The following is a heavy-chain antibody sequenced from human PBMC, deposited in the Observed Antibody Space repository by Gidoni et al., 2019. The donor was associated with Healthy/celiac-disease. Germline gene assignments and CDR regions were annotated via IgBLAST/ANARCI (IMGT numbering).Heavy chain of an antibody. CDR1: GGSFSGYY. CDR3: ARSGAYSSSLWY. V-gene: IGHV4-34*01. J-gene: IGHJ4*02. D-gene: IGHD6-6*01. CDR2: INPSGST. Sequence: QVQLQQWGAGLLKPSEPLSLTCAVYGGSFSGYYWSWIRQPPGKGLEWIGEINPSGSTNYNPSLKSRVTISVDTSKNQFSLKLSSVTAADTAVYYCARSGAYSSSLWYWGQGTLVTVSS.